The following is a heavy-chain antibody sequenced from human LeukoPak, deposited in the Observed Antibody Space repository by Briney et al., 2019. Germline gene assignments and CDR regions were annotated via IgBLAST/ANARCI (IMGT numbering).Heavy chain of an antibody. D-gene: IGHD2-2*01. CDR3: ARSALIVVVGDYYYMDV. CDR1: GFSFSTYS. V-gene: IGHV3-48*04. J-gene: IGHJ6*03. Sequence: GGSLRLSCAASGFSFSTYSMNWVRQAPGKGLEWVSYISSSGSTIYYADSVKGRFTISRDNAKNSLYLQMNSLRAEDTAVYYCARSALIVVVGDYYYMDVWGKGTTVTVSS. CDR2: ISSSGSTI.